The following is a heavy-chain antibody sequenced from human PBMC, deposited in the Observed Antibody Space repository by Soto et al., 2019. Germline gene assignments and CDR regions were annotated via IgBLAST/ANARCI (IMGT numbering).Heavy chain of an antibody. CDR1: GSSIFNGGYF. V-gene: IGHV4-61*08. CDR3: AVITMVRGVPA. CDR2: IHYSGST. Sequence: PSETLSLTCSFSGSSIFNGGYFWSWIRQSPGKGLEWIGYIHYSGSTNNNPSLRSRVTISVDTSKNQFSLKLSSVTAADTAVYYCAVITMVRGVPAWGQGTLVTVSS. J-gene: IGHJ5*02. D-gene: IGHD3-10*01.